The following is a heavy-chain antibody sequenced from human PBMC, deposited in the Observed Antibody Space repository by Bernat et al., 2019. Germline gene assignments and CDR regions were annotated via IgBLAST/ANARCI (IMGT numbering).Heavy chain of an antibody. Sequence: QVQLVESGGGVVQPGRSLRLSCAASGFTFSSYAMHCVRQAPGKGLEWVAVISYDGSNKYYADSVKGRFTISRDNSKNTLYLQMNSLRAEDTAVYYCARDSSSSWYSPLGYWGQGTLVTVSS. J-gene: IGHJ4*02. CDR1: GFTFSSYA. V-gene: IGHV3-30-3*01. CDR2: ISYDGSNK. CDR3: ARDSSSSWYSPLGY. D-gene: IGHD6-13*01.